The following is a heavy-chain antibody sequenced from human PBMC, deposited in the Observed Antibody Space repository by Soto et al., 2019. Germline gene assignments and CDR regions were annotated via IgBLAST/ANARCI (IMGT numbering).Heavy chain of an antibody. V-gene: IGHV3-23*01. CDR3: ARGGATYGLLTHDY. CDR1: GFTFGVYA. CDR2: VTATPFNT. J-gene: IGHJ4*02. D-gene: IGHD3-9*01. Sequence: EVQLLESGGGLIQPGGSLRLSCATSGFTFGVYAMSWVRQAPGKGLEWVAAVTATPFNTYYTDSVKGRFAISRDNSRDTLYLQMNSLTAEDTAVYYCARGGATYGLLTHDYWGQGTLVTVSA.